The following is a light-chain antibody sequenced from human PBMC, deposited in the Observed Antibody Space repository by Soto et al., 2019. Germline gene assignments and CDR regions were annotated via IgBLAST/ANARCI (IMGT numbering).Light chain of an antibody. CDR3: QQYTNWPPVT. CDR2: GAS. Sequence: EIVMTQSPATLSVSPGARATLSCRASQSVSGNLAGYQQKPGQAPRLLIYGASTRATGIPARFSGSGSGTEFTLTISSLQSEDFAVYYCQQYTNWPPVTCGGGTKVEIK. CDR1: QSVSGN. J-gene: IGKJ4*01. V-gene: IGKV3-15*01.